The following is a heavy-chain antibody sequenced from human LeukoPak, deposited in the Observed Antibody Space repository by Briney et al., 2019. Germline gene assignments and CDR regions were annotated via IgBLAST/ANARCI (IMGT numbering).Heavy chain of an antibody. CDR1: GFTFSSYW. J-gene: IGHJ5*02. V-gene: IGHV3-7*01. D-gene: IGHD4-17*01. CDR2: IKQDGSEN. CDR3: ARGLTVTTRYNWFDP. Sequence: GGSLRLSCAASGFTFSSYWMSWIRQAPGKGLEWVADIKQDGSENYYVDSVKGRFTISRDNDKNSLYLQMNSLRAEDTAVYYCARGLTVTTRYNWFDPWGQGTLVTVSS.